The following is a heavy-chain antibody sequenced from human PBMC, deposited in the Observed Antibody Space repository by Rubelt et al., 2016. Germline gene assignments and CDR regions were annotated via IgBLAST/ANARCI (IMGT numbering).Heavy chain of an antibody. V-gene: IGHV3-30*04. CDR3: AREQDSMDV. D-gene: IGHD3/OR15-3a*01. CDR1: GFTFSSYA. J-gene: IGHJ6*02. Sequence: QVQLVESGGGVVQPGRSLRLSCAASGFTFSSYAMHWVRQAPGKGLEWVAVFSSDGKRKFYAASLKGRFTISRDNSKNTRDLQRNSLRAEETAVYYCAREQDSMDVWGQGTTVTVSS. CDR2: FSSDGKRK.